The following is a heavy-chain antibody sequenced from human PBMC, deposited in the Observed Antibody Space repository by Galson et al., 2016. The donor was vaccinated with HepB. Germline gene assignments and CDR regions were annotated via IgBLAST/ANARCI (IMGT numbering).Heavy chain of an antibody. CDR3: AGEENDYVWGTYRFWWFDP. V-gene: IGHV3-53*01. D-gene: IGHD3-16*02. CDR1: GFDVSSNY. J-gene: IGHJ5*02. CDR2: IYSGGNT. Sequence: LRLSCAASGFDVSSNYMSWVRQAPGKGLEWVSIIYSGGNTYYADSVKGRFTISRDTSTNTLYLQMNSLRAEDTAVYYCAGEENDYVWGTYRFWWFDPWGQGTLVTVSS.